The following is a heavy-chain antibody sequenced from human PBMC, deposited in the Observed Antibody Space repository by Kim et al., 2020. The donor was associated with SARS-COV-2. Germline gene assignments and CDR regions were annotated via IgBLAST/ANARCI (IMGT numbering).Heavy chain of an antibody. D-gene: IGHD6-19*01. CDR3: ASSYSSGWYRHNDY. CDR1: GGSFSGYY. CDR2: INHSGST. Sequence: SETLSLTCAVYGGSFSGYYWSWIRQPPGKGLEWIGEINHSGSTNYNPSLKSRVTISVDTSKNQFSLKLSSVTAADTAVYYCASSYSSGWYRHNDYWGQGTLVTVSS. J-gene: IGHJ4*02. V-gene: IGHV4-34*01.